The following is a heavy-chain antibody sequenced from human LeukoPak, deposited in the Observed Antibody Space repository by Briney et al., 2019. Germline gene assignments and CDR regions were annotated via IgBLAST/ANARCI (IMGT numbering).Heavy chain of an antibody. CDR1: GGSISSSSYY. CDR3: VRGITMIVVAPFDY. V-gene: IGHV4-39*01. Sequence: PSETLSLTCTVSGGSISSSSYYWGWIRQPPGKGLEWIGSIYYSGSTYYNPSLKSRVTISVDTSKNQFSLKLSSVTAADTAVYYCVRGITMIVVAPFDYWGQGTLVTVSS. CDR2: IYYSGST. J-gene: IGHJ4*02. D-gene: IGHD3-22*01.